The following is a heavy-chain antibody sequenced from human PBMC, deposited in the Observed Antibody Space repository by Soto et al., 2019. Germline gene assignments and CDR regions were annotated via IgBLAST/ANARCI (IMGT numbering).Heavy chain of an antibody. Sequence: PSETLSLTCTVSGGSISSYYWSWIRQPPGKGLEWIGYIYYSGSTNYNPSLKSRVPISVDTSRNQFSLRLNSLTAADRAVYFCARGVTVCGLVSRFWFDPWGQGTVVTVSS. CDR1: GGSISSYY. J-gene: IGHJ5*02. CDR3: ARGVTVCGLVSRFWFDP. V-gene: IGHV4-59*08. CDR2: IYYSGST. D-gene: IGHD3-3*01.